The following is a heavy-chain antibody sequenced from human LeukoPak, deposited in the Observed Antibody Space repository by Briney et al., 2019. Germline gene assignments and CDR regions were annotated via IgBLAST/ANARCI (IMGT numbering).Heavy chain of an antibody. V-gene: IGHV3-7*01. J-gene: IGHJ4*02. CDR2: IKQDGSEK. CDR1: GLTFSTNW. D-gene: IGHD6-19*01. Sequence: GGSLRLSCAASGLTFSTNWMSWVRQAPGKGLEWVANIKQDGSEKYYVDSVKGRFTISRDNAKNSLYLQMNSLRAEDTAVYYCARDSSGWYFDYWGQGTLVTVSS. CDR3: ARDSSGWYFDY.